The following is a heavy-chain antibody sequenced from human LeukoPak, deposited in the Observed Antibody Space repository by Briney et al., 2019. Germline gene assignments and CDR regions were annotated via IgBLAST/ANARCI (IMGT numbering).Heavy chain of an antibody. CDR1: GGSISSSSYY. D-gene: IGHD6-19*01. CDR2: TYYSGST. Sequence: SETLSLTCTVSGGSISSSSYYWGWIRQPPGKGLEWIGSTYYSGSTYYNPSLKSRVTISVDTSKNQFSLKLSSVTAADTAVYYCARPGLSRIAVAGSRDYWGQGTLVTVSS. V-gene: IGHV4-39*01. CDR3: ARPGLSRIAVAGSRDY. J-gene: IGHJ4*02.